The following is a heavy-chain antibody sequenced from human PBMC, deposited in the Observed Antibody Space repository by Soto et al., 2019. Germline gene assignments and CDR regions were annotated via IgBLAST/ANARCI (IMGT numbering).Heavy chain of an antibody. CDR1: GFTFSSYG. D-gene: IGHD4-17*01. J-gene: IGHJ6*02. CDR3: AKATCGDYHYGMDV. Sequence: QVQLVESGGGVVQPGRSLRLSCAASGFTFSSYGMHWVRQAPGKGLEWVAVISYDGSNKYYADSVKGRFTISRDNSKNTLYLQMNSLRAEDTAVYYCAKATCGDYHYGMDVWGQGTTVTVSS. V-gene: IGHV3-30*18. CDR2: ISYDGSNK.